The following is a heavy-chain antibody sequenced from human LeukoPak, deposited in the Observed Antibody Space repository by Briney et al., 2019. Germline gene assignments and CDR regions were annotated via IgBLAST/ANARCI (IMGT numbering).Heavy chain of an antibody. CDR3: ATGGEQYYDY. V-gene: IGHV3-30*02. J-gene: IGHJ4*02. CDR1: GFTFSSYG. CDR2: IRYDGSNK. Sequence: PGGSLRLSCAASGFTFSSYGMHWVRQAPGKGLEWVAFIRYDGSNKYYADSVKGRFTISRDNSKNTVYLQMNSLSAEDTAVYYCATGGEQYYDYWGQGTLVTVSS. D-gene: IGHD1/OR15-1a*01.